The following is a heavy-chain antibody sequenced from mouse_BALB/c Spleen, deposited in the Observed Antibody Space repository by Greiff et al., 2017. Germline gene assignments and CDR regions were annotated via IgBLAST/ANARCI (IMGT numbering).Heavy chain of an antibody. CDR3: ARRGDVRAMDY. J-gene: IGHJ4*01. CDR1: GYTFTSYW. D-gene: IGHD3-3*01. CDR2: INPSNGRT. V-gene: IGHV1S81*02. Sequence: QVQLQQPGAELVKPGASVKLSCKASGYTFTSYWMHWVKQRPGQGLEWIGEINPSNGRTNYNETFKSKATLTVDKSSSTSYMQLSSLTSEDSAVYYCARRGDVRAMDYWGQGTSVTVSS.